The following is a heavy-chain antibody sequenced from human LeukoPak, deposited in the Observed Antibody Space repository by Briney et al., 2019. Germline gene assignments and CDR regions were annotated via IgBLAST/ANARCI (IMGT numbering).Heavy chain of an antibody. CDR2: IRSDGSDK. CDR1: GFIFGTYG. Sequence: PGESLSLPCAASGFIFGTYGMHWLRQAPGKGVEWVAFIRSDGSDKSYAGSVMGRFTISRDNSKNTLYLQMNTLRAEDTAVYYCGKHDSSSDYWGQGTLVTGSS. V-gene: IGHV3-30*02. D-gene: IGHD3-22*01. J-gene: IGHJ4*02. CDR3: GKHDSSSDY.